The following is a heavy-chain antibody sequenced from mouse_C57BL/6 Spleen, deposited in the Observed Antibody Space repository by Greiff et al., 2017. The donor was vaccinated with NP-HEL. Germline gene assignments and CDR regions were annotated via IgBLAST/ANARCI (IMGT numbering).Heavy chain of an antibody. CDR1: GYTFTSYW. J-gene: IGHJ1*03. D-gene: IGHD1-1*01. CDR3: ARGGPYGSSPYWYFDV. V-gene: IGHV1-55*01. CDR2: IYPGSGST. Sequence: QVQLQQSGAELVKPGASVKMSCKASGYTFTSYWITWVKQRPGQGLEWIGDIYPGSGSTNYNEKFKSKATLTVDTSSSTAYMQLSRRTSEDSAVYYCARGGPYGSSPYWYFDVWGTGTTVTVSS.